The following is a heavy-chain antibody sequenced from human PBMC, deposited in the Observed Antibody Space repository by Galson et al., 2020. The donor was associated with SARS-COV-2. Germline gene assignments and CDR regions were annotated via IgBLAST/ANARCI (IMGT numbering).Heavy chain of an antibody. CDR1: GFSVGSTY. CDR3: ARGQWMLDY. J-gene: IGHJ4*02. CDR2: LYSGGST. Sequence: GGSLRLSCAVSGFSVGSTYMSWVSQAPGKGLELVSLLYSGGSTDNADSVKGRFTISRDNSMNTLFLQMNSLRAEDTAMYYCARGQWMLDYWGQGVLVSVSS. V-gene: IGHV3-53*01. D-gene: IGHD6-19*01.